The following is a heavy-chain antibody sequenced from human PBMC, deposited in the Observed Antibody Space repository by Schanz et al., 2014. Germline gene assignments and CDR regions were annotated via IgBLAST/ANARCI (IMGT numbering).Heavy chain of an antibody. D-gene: IGHD3-3*01. Sequence: QVQLVQSGAEVKKPGSSVTVSCKASGDTLSSYGISWVRQAPGQGLEWMGRIIPNLGSANYAQKFQGRVTITADKSTSTVYMELSSLRSDDTAVYYCARKGMPPIWSGYPYFFDFWGQGTLVTVSS. V-gene: IGHV1-69*04. CDR3: ARKGMPPIWSGYPYFFDF. CDR1: GDTLSSYG. CDR2: IIPNLGSA. J-gene: IGHJ4*02.